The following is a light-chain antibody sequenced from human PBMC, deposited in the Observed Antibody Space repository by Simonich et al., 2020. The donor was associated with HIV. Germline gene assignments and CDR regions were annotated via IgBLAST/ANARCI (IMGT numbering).Light chain of an antibody. CDR3: QQYNSYSRT. CDR1: KSISSW. V-gene: IGKV1-5*03. CDR2: KAS. Sequence: DIQMTQSPSTLSASVEDRVTITCRASKSISSWLAWYQQKPGKAPKLLIYKASSLESGVPSRFSGSGSGTEFTLTISSLQPDDFATYYCQQYNSYSRTFGQGTKVEIK. J-gene: IGKJ1*01.